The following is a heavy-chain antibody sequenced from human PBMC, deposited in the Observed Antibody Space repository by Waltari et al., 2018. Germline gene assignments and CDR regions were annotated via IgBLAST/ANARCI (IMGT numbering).Heavy chain of an antibody. V-gene: IGHV3-30*02. CDR3: AYGEMEDY. Sequence: QVQLVESGGGVVQPGGSLRLSCAASGFTFSSYGMHWVRQAQGKGLEWVEFIRDDGRNKYNADSVKGRFTISRDNSKNTLYLQMNSLRAEETAVYYCAYGEMEDYWGQGTLVTVSS. J-gene: IGHJ4*02. CDR2: IRDDGRNK. D-gene: IGHD4-17*01. CDR1: GFTFSSYG.